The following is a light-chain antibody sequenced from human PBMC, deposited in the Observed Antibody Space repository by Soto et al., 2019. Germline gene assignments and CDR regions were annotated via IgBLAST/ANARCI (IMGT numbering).Light chain of an antibody. V-gene: IGKV3-20*01. Sequence: EIMLTQSPGTLSLSPGERATLSCRANQSVNSSYLAWYQQQPGQPPRLVIYSASSRATGIPRRFSGSGSGXXXXXTXXXLXPXDFAVYYXXQSGNSRWTFGQGTKVEFK. CDR2: SAS. J-gene: IGKJ1*01. CDR1: QSVNSSY. CDR3: XQSGNSRWT.